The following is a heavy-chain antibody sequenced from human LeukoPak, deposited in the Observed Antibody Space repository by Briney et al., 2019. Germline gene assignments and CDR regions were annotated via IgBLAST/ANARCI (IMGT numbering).Heavy chain of an antibody. CDR3: ARAPLSYYDSSGYFDY. V-gene: IGHV1-18*01. CDR1: GYTFTSYG. CDR2: ISAYNGNT. J-gene: IGHJ4*02. Sequence: PRASVKVSCKASGYTFTSYGISWVRQAPGQGLEWMGWISAYNGNTNYAQKLQGRVTMTTDTSTSTAYMELRSLRSDDTAVYYCARAPLSYYDSSGYFDYWGQGTLVTASS. D-gene: IGHD3-22*01.